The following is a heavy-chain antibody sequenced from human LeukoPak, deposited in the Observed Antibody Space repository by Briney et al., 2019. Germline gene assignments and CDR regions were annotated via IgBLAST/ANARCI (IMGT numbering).Heavy chain of an antibody. CDR1: GGSISSGDYY. V-gene: IGHV4-30-4*01. Sequence: PSETLSLTCTVSGGSISSGDYYWSWIRQPPGKGLEWIGYIYYSGSTYYNPSLKSRVTMSVDTSKNQFSLKLSSVTAADTAVYYCARIDRAAAGTIDYWGQGTLVTVSS. CDR2: IYYSGST. D-gene: IGHD6-13*01. J-gene: IGHJ4*02. CDR3: ARIDRAAAGTIDY.